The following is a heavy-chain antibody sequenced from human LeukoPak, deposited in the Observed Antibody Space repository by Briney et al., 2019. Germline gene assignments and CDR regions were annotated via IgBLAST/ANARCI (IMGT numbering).Heavy chain of an antibody. CDR2: IIPILGIA. CDR1: GGTFSSYA. V-gene: IGHV1-69*04. D-gene: IGHD4-17*01. J-gene: IGHJ4*02. CDR3: ARAGTTPLFDY. Sequence: SVKVSCKASGGTFSSYAISWVRQAPGQGLEWMGRIIPILGIANYAQKFQGRVTMTTDTSTSTAYMELRSLRSDDTAVYYCARAGTTPLFDYWGQGTLVTVSS.